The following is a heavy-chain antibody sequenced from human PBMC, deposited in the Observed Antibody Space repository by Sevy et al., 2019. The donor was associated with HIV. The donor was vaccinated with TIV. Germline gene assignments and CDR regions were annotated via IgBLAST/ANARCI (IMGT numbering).Heavy chain of an antibody. CDR2: ISHNSGTI. J-gene: IGHJ6*03. D-gene: IGHD3-16*01. CDR1: GFTFSNYY. CDR3: ARGSYDNYMDV. Sequence: GSLRLSCAASGFTFSNYYMIWVRQAPGKGLEWVSYISHNSGTIWYADSVKGRFTISRDNANNSLYLQINSLRADDTAVYYCARGSYDNYMDVWGRGTTVTVSS. V-gene: IGHV3-11*01.